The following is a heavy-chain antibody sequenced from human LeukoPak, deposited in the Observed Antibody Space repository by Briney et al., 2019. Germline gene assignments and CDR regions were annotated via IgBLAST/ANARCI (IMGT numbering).Heavy chain of an antibody. CDR1: GFTFSSYS. Sequence: GGSLRLSCAASGFTFSSYSMNWVRQAPGKGLEWVSPISSRSSYIYYADSVKGRFTISRDNAKNSLYLQMNSLRAEDTAVYYCAELGITMIGGVWGKGTTVTISS. J-gene: IGHJ6*04. D-gene: IGHD3-10*02. CDR2: ISSRSSYI. V-gene: IGHV3-21*01. CDR3: AELGITMIGGV.